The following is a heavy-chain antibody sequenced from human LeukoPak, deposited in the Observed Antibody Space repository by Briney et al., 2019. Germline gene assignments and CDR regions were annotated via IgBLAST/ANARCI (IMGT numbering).Heavy chain of an antibody. V-gene: IGHV3-74*01. Sequence: GGSLRLSCAASGFTFSSYWMHWVRQVPGKGLVWVSRITSDGRSTSSAYSVRGRFTISRDNAKNTLYLQMNSLRAEDTAVYYCARGTPTSGDYWGQGTLVTVSS. CDR1: GFTFSSYW. CDR3: ARGTPTSGDY. CDR2: ITSDGRST. D-gene: IGHD1-14*01. J-gene: IGHJ4*02.